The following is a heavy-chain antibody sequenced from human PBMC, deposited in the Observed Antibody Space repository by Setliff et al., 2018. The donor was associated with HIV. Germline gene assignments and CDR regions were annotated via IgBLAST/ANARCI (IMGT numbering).Heavy chain of an antibody. CDR1: GFTFSSYW. CDR2: IGGSGGST. CDR3: ARDKDEDYGSTSFDY. V-gene: IGHV3-23*01. J-gene: IGHJ4*02. Sequence: GGSLRLSCEASGFTFSSYWMSWVRQAPGKGLEWVSVIGGSGGSTYYADSVKGRFTISRDNSKNTLYLQMNSLRAEDTAVYYCARDKDEDYGSTSFDYWGQGSLVTVSS. D-gene: IGHD4-17*01.